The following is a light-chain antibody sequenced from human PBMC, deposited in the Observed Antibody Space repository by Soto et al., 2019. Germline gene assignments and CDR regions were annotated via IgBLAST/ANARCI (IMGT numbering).Light chain of an antibody. CDR2: GAS. CDR3: QQYGSSPLYT. CDR1: QSVSSSY. J-gene: IGKJ2*01. Sequence: EIVLTQSPGTLSLSPGERATLSCRASQSVSSSYLAWYQQKPGQAPRLLIHGASSRATGIPDRFRGSGSGTDFTLTISRLEPEDFAVYYCQQYGSSPLYTFGQGTKLEIK. V-gene: IGKV3-20*01.